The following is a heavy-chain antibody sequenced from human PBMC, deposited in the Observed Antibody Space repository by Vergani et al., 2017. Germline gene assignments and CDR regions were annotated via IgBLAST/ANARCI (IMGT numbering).Heavy chain of an antibody. CDR3: AGRPPPVAGNYYYYYGMDV. J-gene: IGHJ6*02. Sequence: EVQLVQSGAEVKKPGESLRISCKGSGYSFTSYWISWVRQMPGKGLEWMGRIDPSDSYTNYCPSFQGHVTISANKSISTAYRQWSSLKASDTAMYYCAGRPPPVAGNYYYYYGMDVWGQGTTVTVSS. V-gene: IGHV5-10-1*01. D-gene: IGHD6-19*01. CDR2: IDPSDSYT. CDR1: GYSFTSYW.